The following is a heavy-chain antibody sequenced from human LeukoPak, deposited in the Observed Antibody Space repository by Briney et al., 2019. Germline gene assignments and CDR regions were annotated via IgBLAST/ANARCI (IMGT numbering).Heavy chain of an antibody. CDR1: GFTFDDYA. CDR2: ISGDGGGT. D-gene: IGHD3-10*01. CDR3: AKVRSGDSYYGSGSYFDY. V-gene: IGHV3-43*02. Sequence: PGGSLRLSCAASGFTFDDYAMHWVRQAPGKGLEWVSLISGDGGGTYYADSVKGRFTISRDNSKNSLYLQMNSLRTEDTALYYCAKVRSGDSYYGSGSYFDYWGQGTLVTVSS. J-gene: IGHJ4*02.